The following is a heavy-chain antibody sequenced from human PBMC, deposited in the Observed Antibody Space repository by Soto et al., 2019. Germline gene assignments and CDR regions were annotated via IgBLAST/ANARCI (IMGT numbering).Heavy chain of an antibody. CDR1: GFSLSNARMG. J-gene: IGHJ5*02. CDR3: ARSPNVLLWFGDQSGWFDP. D-gene: IGHD3-10*01. V-gene: IGHV2-26*01. Sequence: QVTLKESGPVLVKPTETLTLTCTVSGFSLSNARMGVSWIRQPPGKALEWLARIFSNDEKSYSTSLKNRLTISKDTSKSQVVLTMTNMDPVDTATYYCARSPNVLLWFGDQSGWFDPWGQGTLVTVSS. CDR2: IFSNDEK.